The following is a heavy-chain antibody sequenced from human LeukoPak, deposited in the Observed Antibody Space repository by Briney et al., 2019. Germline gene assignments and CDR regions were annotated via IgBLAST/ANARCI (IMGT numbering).Heavy chain of an antibody. CDR3: ASNYCSSTSCQSDYYYYMDV. CDR1: GGTFSSYA. V-gene: IGHV1-69*13. CDR2: IIPIFGTA. Sequence: ASVKVSCKASGGTFSSYAISWVRQAPGQGLEWMGGIIPIFGTANYAQKFQGRVTITADESTSTAYMELSSLRSDDTAVYYCASNYCSSTSCQSDYYYYMDVWGKGTTVTVSS. D-gene: IGHD2-2*01. J-gene: IGHJ6*03.